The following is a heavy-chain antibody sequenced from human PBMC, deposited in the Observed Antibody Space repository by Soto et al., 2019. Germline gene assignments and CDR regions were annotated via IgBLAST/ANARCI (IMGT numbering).Heavy chain of an antibody. Sequence: GGSLRLSCAASGFTFDDYAMHWVRQAPGKGLEWVSGISWNSGSIGYADSVKGRFTISRDNAKNSLYLQMNSLRAEDTALYYCAKAYSGSYRGAFDIWGQGTIGTVSS. D-gene: IGHD1-26*01. CDR3: AKAYSGSYRGAFDI. V-gene: IGHV3-9*01. CDR1: GFTFDDYA. J-gene: IGHJ3*02. CDR2: ISWNSGSI.